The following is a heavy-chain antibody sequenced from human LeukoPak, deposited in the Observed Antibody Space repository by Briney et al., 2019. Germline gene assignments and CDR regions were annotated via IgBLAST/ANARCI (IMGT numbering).Heavy chain of an antibody. CDR3: ARSRAFNSGAFDP. J-gene: IGHJ5*02. Sequence: SETLSLTCTVSGASVSSASYWTWIRKPPGKGVEWIAHIYNGVNTNYNPSLKSRVTISVDTSKNQFSLRLNSVTAADTAVYYCARSRAFNSGAFDPWGQGSLVTVSS. CDR2: IYNGVNT. CDR1: GASVSSASY. D-gene: IGHD1-26*01. V-gene: IGHV4-61*01.